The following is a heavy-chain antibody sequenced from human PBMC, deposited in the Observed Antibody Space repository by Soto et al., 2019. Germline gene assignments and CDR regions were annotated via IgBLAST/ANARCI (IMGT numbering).Heavy chain of an antibody. CDR3: IAAAAQMNYYYYYGMDV. Sequence: PGGSLRLSCAASGFTFSNAWMNWVRQAPGKGLEWVGRIKSKTDGGTTDYAAPVKGRFTISRDDSKNTLYLQMNSLKTEDTAVYYCIAAAAQMNYYYYYGMDVWGQGTTVTVSS. J-gene: IGHJ6*02. V-gene: IGHV3-15*07. CDR1: GFTFSNAW. CDR2: IKSKTDGGTT. D-gene: IGHD6-13*01.